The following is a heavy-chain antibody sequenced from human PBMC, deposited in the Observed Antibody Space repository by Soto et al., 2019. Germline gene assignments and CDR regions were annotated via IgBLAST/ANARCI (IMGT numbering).Heavy chain of an antibody. CDR2: INHSGST. J-gene: IGHJ4*02. Sequence: SETLSLTCAVYGGSFSGYYWSWIRQPPGKGLEWIGEINHSGSTNYNPSLRSRVTISVDTSKNQFSPKLSSVTAADTAVYYCAARYCSGGSCYYRGYWGQGTLVTVSS. D-gene: IGHD2-15*01. CDR3: AARYCSGGSCYYRGY. CDR1: GGSFSGYY. V-gene: IGHV4-34*01.